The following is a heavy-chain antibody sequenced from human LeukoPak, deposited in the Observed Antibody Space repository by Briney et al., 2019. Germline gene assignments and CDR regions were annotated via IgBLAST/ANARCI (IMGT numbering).Heavy chain of an antibody. Sequence: ASVKVSCKASGYTFTSYGISWVRQAPGQGLEWMGWISAYNGNTNYAQKLQGRVTMTTDTSTSTAYMELRSLRSEDTAVYYCARGVIINYYYYYMDVWGKGTTVTVSS. CDR2: ISAYNGNT. V-gene: IGHV1-18*01. CDR3: ARGVIINYYYYYMDV. D-gene: IGHD3-10*01. J-gene: IGHJ6*03. CDR1: GYTFTSYG.